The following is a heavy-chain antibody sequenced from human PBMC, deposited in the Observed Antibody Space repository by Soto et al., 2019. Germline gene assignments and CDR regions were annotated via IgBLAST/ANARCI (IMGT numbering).Heavy chain of an antibody. J-gene: IGHJ4*02. CDR1: GLIFRNFG. V-gene: IGHV3-30*03. Sequence: QVQLVESGGGVVQPGTSLRLSCAASGLIFRNFGIHWVRQAPGKGLQWVAVISHDSRDKRFADSIQGRLDISRDNSISILYLKLSSLRPDDSALYYCALARRSTVLDVPGPGFDHWGRGTLVTVSS. D-gene: IGHD6-19*01. CDR3: ALARRSTVLDVPGPGFDH. CDR2: ISHDSRDK.